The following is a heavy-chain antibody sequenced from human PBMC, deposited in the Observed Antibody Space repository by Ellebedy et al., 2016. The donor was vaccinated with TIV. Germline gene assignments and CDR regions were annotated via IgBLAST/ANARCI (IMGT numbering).Heavy chain of an antibody. Sequence: ASVKVSCKPSGYTFTAFYLHWVRQAPGQGLEWMGWINPDSGSTNFAQKFQGRVTMTRDTSINTAYMELNRLESDDTAVYYCARVRRGSSGMDVWGQGTTVTVSS. CDR3: ARVRRGSSGMDV. CDR2: INPDSGST. V-gene: IGHV1-2*02. J-gene: IGHJ6*02. D-gene: IGHD6-19*01. CDR1: GYTFTAFY.